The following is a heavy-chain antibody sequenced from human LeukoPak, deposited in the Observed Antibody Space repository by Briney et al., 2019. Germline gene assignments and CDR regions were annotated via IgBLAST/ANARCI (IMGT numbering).Heavy chain of an antibody. CDR1: GGSISGHY. Sequence: SETLSLTCTVSGGSISGHYRSWSRQPPGKGLEWIGYIYYTGTTNYNPSLRSRVTISVETSKNQFSLKLSSVTAADTAVYYCARDYGSGRTYYFDFWGQGTLVTVSS. V-gene: IGHV4-59*11. D-gene: IGHD5-12*01. J-gene: IGHJ4*02. CDR3: ARDYGSGRTYYFDF. CDR2: IYYTGTT.